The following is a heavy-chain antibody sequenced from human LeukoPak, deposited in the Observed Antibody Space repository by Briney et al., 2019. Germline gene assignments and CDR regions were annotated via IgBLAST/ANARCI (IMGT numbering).Heavy chain of an antibody. D-gene: IGHD1-26*01. CDR2: LSANGGTT. J-gene: IGHJ5*01. V-gene: IGHV3-23*01. CDR3: AKDLSGSYDS. CDR1: GFTFSSYA. Sequence: PGGSLRLSCAASGFTFSSYAMSWVRQAPGKGLEWVSALSANGGTTYYADSVKGRFTISRDNSKNTLYLQMRSLRVEDTAVYYCAKDLSGSYDSWGQGTLVTVSS.